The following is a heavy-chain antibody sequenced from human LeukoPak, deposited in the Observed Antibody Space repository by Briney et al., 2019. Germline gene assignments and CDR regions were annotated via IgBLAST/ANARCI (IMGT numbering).Heavy chain of an antibody. CDR1: GGSISSYC. CDR2: ICASGST. Sequence: SETLSLTCTVSGGSISSYCWSWIRQPAGKGLEWIGRICASGSTNYHPSLKSRVTMSVDTSKNQFSLKLSSVTAADTAVYYCARGSMVREIDYWGQGTLVTVSS. J-gene: IGHJ4*02. V-gene: IGHV4-4*07. D-gene: IGHD3-10*01. CDR3: ARGSMVREIDY.